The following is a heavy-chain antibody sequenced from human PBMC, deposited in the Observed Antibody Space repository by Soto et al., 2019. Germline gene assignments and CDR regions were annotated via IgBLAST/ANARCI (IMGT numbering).Heavy chain of an antibody. J-gene: IGHJ4*02. Sequence: GGSLRLSCAASGFTFGSYAMSWVRLAPGKGLEWVSVAGPSGSSTFYADSVRGRFTISRDNVENTLYLQMNSLRVADTALYFCARTYYYDSTGYYRTFDYWGQGTLVTVSS. V-gene: IGHV3-23*01. CDR2: AGPSGSST. D-gene: IGHD3-22*01. CDR3: ARTYYYDSTGYYRTFDY. CDR1: GFTFGSYA.